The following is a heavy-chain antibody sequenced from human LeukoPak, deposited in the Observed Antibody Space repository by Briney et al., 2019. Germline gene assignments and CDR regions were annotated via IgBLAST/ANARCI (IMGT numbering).Heavy chain of an antibody. CDR2: INHSGST. D-gene: IGHD6-13*01. J-gene: IGHJ4*02. V-gene: IGHV4-34*01. CDR1: GGSFSGYY. Sequence: SETLSLTCAVYGGSFSGYYWSWIRQPPGKGLEWIGEINHSGSTNYNPSLRSRVTISVDTSKNQFSLKLSSVTAADTAVYYCARQIASAGTAGFDFWGQGALVTVSS. CDR3: ARQIASAGTAGFDF.